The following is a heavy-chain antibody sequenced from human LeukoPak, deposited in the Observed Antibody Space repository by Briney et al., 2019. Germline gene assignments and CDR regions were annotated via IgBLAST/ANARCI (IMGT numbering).Heavy chain of an antibody. V-gene: IGHV4-59*08. J-gene: IGHJ4*02. D-gene: IGHD1-26*01. CDR3: ARPVDGIYTRLDS. CDR1: RGSLSPDH. Sequence: PSDTLSLTCTLSRGSLSPDHCACIRQPPRKRLKWLGYIFYTGRARYNPSLESRVTLTVDMSKNQVSLKLRSVTAADTAIYYCARPVDGIYTRLDSWGQGTLVTVSS. CDR2: IFYTGRA.